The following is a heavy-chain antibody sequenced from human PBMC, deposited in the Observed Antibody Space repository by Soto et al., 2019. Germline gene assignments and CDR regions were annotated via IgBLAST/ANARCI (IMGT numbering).Heavy chain of an antibody. D-gene: IGHD2-15*01. Sequence: PGESLKISCKASGYSFTTYWIGWVRQMPGKGLEWMGIIYPDDSDTRYSPSFQGQVTISADTALSTTYLQWDTLKPSDTAIYFCASDSHCDGGNCPMGGFDMWGQGTMVTVSS. CDR2: IYPDDSDT. J-gene: IGHJ3*02. CDR1: GYSFTTYW. V-gene: IGHV5-51*01. CDR3: ASDSHCDGGNCPMGGFDM.